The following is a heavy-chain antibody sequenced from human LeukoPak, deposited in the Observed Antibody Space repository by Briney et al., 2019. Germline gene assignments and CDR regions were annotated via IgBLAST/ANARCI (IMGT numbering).Heavy chain of an antibody. Sequence: GASVKVSCKASGGTFSSYAISWVRQAPGQGLEWMGGIIPIFGTANYAQKFQGRVTITADESTSTAYMELSSLRSEDTAVYYCARCPIRMATITSNYYYGMDVWGQGTTVTVSS. J-gene: IGHJ6*02. CDR2: IIPIFGTA. D-gene: IGHD5-24*01. CDR3: ARCPIRMATITSNYYYGMDV. CDR1: GGTFSSYA. V-gene: IGHV1-69*01.